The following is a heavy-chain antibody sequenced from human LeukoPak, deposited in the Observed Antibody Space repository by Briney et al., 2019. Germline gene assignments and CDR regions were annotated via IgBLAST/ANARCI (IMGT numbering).Heavy chain of an antibody. Sequence: PGGSLRLSCAASGFSFSGYGMHWVRQAPGKGLEWVAFIRYDGSNEYYADSVKGRFTISRDKSKNTLSLQRNGLRVEDTVVYYCAKVMPPGRIRFYSYYMDVWGKGTTVSVS. V-gene: IGHV3-30*02. CDR2: IRYDGSNE. CDR3: AKVMPPGRIRFYSYYMDV. J-gene: IGHJ6*03. CDR1: GFSFSGYG. D-gene: IGHD2-15*01.